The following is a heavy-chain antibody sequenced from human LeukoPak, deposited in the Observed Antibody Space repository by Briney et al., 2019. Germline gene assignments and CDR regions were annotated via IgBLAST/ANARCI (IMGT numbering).Heavy chain of an antibody. J-gene: IGHJ6*02. CDR1: GGSISSSSYY. CDR2: IYYSGST. V-gene: IGHV4-39*01. CDR3: ASDRPSSSGITIFGVVNHYYGMDV. Sequence: PSETLSLTCTVSGGSISSSSYYWGWIRQPPGKGLEWIGSIYYSGSTYYNPSLKSRVTMSVDTSKNQFSLKLSSVTAADTAVYYCASDRPSSSGITIFGVVNHYYGMDVWGQGTTVTVSS. D-gene: IGHD3-3*01.